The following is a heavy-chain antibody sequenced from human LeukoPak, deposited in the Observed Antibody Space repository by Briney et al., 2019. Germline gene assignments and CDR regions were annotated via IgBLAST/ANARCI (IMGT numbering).Heavy chain of an antibody. V-gene: IGHV3-7*01. CDR2: IKQDGSEK. Sequence: LAGGSLRLSCAASGFTFSSYWMSWVRQAPGKGLEWVANIKQDGSEKYYVDSVKGRFTISRDNAKNSLYLQMNSLRAEDTAVYYCAREKNYYDSSGTGAFDIWGQGTMVTVSS. J-gene: IGHJ3*02. CDR3: AREKNYYDSSGTGAFDI. D-gene: IGHD3-22*01. CDR1: GFTFSSYW.